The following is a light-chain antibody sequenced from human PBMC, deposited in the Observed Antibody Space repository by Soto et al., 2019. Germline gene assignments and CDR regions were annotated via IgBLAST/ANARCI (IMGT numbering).Light chain of an antibody. CDR3: QSYDDSTLVV. Sequence: NFMLTQPHSVSESPGKTVTISCTGSSGSIASVQWYQQRPGSAPTTVIYEDNQRPSGVPDRFSGSIDSSSNSASLTIFGLETEDEADYYCQSYDDSTLVVFGGGTKLTVL. CDR2: EDN. V-gene: IGLV6-57*02. J-gene: IGLJ2*01. CDR1: SGSIAS.